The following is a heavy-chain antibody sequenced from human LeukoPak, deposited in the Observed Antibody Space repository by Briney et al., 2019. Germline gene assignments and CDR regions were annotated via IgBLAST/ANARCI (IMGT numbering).Heavy chain of an antibody. CDR1: GFTFSSYS. D-gene: IGHD2-2*01. CDR2: ISSSSSYI. J-gene: IGHJ4*02. Sequence: GGSLRLSCAASGFTFSSYSMNWVRQAPGKGLEWVSSISSSSSYIYYADSVKGRFTISRDNAKNSLYLQMNSLRAEDTAVYYCARYPPEAYQLLFFDYWGQGTLVTVSS. V-gene: IGHV3-21*01. CDR3: ARYPPEAYQLLFFDY.